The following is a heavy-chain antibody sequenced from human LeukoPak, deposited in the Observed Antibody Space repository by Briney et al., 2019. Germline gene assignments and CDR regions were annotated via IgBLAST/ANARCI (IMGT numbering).Heavy chain of an antibody. D-gene: IGHD1-26*01. Sequence: ASVKVSCKASGYTFTSYGISWVRQAPGQGLEWMGWINPNSGGTNYAQKFQGRVTMTRDTSISTAYMELSRLRSDDTAVYYCAREWELLPFDYWGQGTLVTVSS. CDR1: GYTFTSYG. CDR2: INPNSGGT. CDR3: AREWELLPFDY. V-gene: IGHV1-2*02. J-gene: IGHJ4*02.